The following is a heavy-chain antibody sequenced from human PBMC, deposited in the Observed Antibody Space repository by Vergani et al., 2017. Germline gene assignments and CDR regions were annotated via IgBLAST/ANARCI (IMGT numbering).Heavy chain of an antibody. CDR3: AKDENYDSSGYSNWFDP. CDR2: ISYDGSNK. J-gene: IGHJ5*02. V-gene: IGHV3-30*18. Sequence: VQLVESGGGLVKPGGSLRLSCAASGFTFSSYGMHWVRQAPGKGLEWVAVISYDGSNKYYADSVKGRFTISRDNSKNTLYLQMNSLRAEDTAVYYCAKDENYDSSGYSNWFDPWGQGTLVTVSS. D-gene: IGHD3-22*01. CDR1: GFTFSSYG.